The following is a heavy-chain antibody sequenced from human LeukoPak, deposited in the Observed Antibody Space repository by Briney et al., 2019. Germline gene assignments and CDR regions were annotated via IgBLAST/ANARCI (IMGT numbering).Heavy chain of an antibody. CDR2: ISPYNGDT. CDR3: ARAETYYYGSRHDF. J-gene: IGHJ4*02. CDR1: GSTFTHYG. V-gene: IGHV1-18*01. D-gene: IGHD3-10*01. Sequence: GASVKVSCKASGSTFTHYGISWVRQAPGQGLEWMGWISPYNGDTNYAQKFQGRVTMTTDTSTSTAYMGLRSLRSDDTAVYYCARAETYYYGSRHDFWGQGTLVTVSS.